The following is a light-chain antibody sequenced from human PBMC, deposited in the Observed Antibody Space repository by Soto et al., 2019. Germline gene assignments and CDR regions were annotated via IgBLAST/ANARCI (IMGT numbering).Light chain of an antibody. CDR2: GAS. V-gene: IGKV3-20*01. Sequence: EIVLTQSPGTLSLSPGERATLSCRASQSVSSSYLAWYQQKPGQAPRLLIYGASSRATGIPDRFSGSGSGTDFTLTSSRLEPEDFAVYSCQQDGSSPLTFGGGTKVEIK. CDR1: QSVSSSY. J-gene: IGKJ4*01. CDR3: QQDGSSPLT.